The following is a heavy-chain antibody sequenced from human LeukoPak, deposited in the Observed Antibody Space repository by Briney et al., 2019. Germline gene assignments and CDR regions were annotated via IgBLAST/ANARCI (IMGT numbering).Heavy chain of an antibody. J-gene: IGHJ4*02. CDR2: ISADGGDT. Sequence: PGGSLRLSCAASGFTFTSYSMTWVRQAPGKGLEWVSAISADGGDTYYADSVKGRFTISRDNPKNTLFLQMSSLRVEDTAVYYCANGAAERYCSSTTCYRWGQGTLVTVSS. CDR1: GFTFTSYS. D-gene: IGHD2-2*01. V-gene: IGHV3-23*01. CDR3: ANGAAERYCSSTTCYR.